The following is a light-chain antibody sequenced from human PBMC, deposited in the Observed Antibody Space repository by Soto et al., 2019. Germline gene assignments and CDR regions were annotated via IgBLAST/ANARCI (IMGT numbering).Light chain of an antibody. Sequence: QSALTQPASVSGSPGQSITISCTGTSSDVGTYNFVSWYQQHPGKAPKLMIYEVSSRPSGVSNRFSGSKSGNTASLTISGLQAEDEADYYCSSYTTDISPYVFGTGTKLTVL. V-gene: IGLV2-14*01. CDR3: SSYTTDISPYV. CDR2: EVS. J-gene: IGLJ1*01. CDR1: SSDVGTYNF.